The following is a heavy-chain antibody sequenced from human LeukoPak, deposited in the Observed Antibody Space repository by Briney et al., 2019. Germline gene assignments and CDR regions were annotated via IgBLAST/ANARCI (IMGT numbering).Heavy chain of an antibody. J-gene: IGHJ4*02. CDR3: ARAYYCGGGSCKLEY. Sequence: PGASLQISCQGSGSIFNSYWIAGGRELPGKGLEWMGIIYPGDSDTRYSPSFQGQITISADKSINTAYLRWSSLKASDTAMYYCARAYYCGGGSCKLEYWGQGTLVTVSS. V-gene: IGHV5-51*01. D-gene: IGHD2-15*01. CDR1: GSIFNSYW. CDR2: IYPGDSDT.